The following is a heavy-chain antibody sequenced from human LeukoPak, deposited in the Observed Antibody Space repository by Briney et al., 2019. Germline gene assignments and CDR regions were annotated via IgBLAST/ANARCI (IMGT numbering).Heavy chain of an antibody. CDR2: IYYSGST. CDR3: ARGYYYDSSGYSPQPFDY. J-gene: IGHJ4*02. D-gene: IGHD3-22*01. V-gene: IGHV4-39*01. CDR1: GGSISSSSYY. Sequence: PSETLSLTCTVSGGSISSSSYYWGWIRQPPGKGLEWIGSIYYSGSTYYNPSLKSRVTISVDTSKNQFSLKLSSVTAADTAVYYCARGYYYDSSGYSPQPFDYWGQGTLVTVSS.